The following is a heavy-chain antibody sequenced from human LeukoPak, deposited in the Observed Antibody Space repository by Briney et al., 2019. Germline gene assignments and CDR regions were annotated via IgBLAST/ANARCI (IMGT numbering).Heavy chain of an antibody. CDR3: ARALWSGPVYYGMDV. J-gene: IGHJ6*02. Sequence: PGGSLKLSCAASGFTFSNYNFYWVRQAPGKGLEWVPSISSTSSYIYYADSVKGRFTISRDNAKNSLYLQMSSLRAEDTAVYYCARALWSGPVYYGMDVWGQGTTVTVSS. CDR2: ISSTSSYI. CDR1: GFTFSNYN. D-gene: IGHD3-10*01. V-gene: IGHV3-21*06.